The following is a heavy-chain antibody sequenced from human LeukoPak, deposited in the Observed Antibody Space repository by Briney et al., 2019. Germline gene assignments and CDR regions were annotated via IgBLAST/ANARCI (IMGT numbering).Heavy chain of an antibody. CDR2: ISYDGSNK. D-gene: IGHD3-10*01. V-gene: IGHV3-30-3*01. CDR3: ARPRGAFGI. CDR1: GFTFSSYA. Sequence: GRSLRLSCAASGFTFSSYAMHWVRQAPGKGLEWVAVISYDGSNKYYADSVKGRFTISRDNSKNTLYLQMNSLRAEDTAVYYCARPRGAFGIWGQGTMVTVSS. J-gene: IGHJ3*02.